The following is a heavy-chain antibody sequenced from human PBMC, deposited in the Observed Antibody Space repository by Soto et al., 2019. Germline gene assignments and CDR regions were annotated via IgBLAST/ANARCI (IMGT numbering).Heavy chain of an antibody. Sequence: GGSLRLSCSASGFIFSNYWMSWVRQAPGKGLEWVANIKQGGNEKYYVDSVKGRFTISRDNPKNLLYLQMSSLRADDTAVYYCALTEGSGTNYPTTFDSWGQGXLVTVSS. D-gene: IGHD3-10*01. CDR1: GFIFSNYW. J-gene: IGHJ4*02. CDR3: ALTEGSGTNYPTTFDS. CDR2: IKQGGNEK. V-gene: IGHV3-7*01.